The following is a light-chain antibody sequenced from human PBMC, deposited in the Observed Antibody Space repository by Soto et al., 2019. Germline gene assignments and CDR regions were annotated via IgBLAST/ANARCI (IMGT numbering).Light chain of an antibody. J-gene: IGKJ4*01. CDR1: QDISNY. V-gene: IGKV1-27*01. CDR2: AAS. CDR3: QKYNSAPHS. Sequence: DIQMTQSPSSLSASVGDRVTITCRAIQDISNYLVWYQQKPGKAPKILIYAASTWQSGVTSRFSGSGSGTDFTLTISTLLPEDVATYYCQKYNSAPHSFGGGTKVEIE.